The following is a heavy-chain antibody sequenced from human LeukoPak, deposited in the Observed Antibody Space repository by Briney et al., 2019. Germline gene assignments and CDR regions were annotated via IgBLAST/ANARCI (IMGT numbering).Heavy chain of an antibody. CDR3: ARDTRTNLPHGYYYYYMDV. D-gene: IGHD2-2*01. V-gene: IGHV1-2*02. CDR2: INPNSGGT. CDR1: GYTFTGNY. Sequence: GASVKVSCKASGYTFTGNYMHWVRQAPGQGLEWMGWINPNSGGTNYAQKFQGRVTMTRDTSISTAYMELSRLRSDDTAVYYCARDTRTNLPHGYYYYYMDVWGKGTTVTISS. J-gene: IGHJ6*03.